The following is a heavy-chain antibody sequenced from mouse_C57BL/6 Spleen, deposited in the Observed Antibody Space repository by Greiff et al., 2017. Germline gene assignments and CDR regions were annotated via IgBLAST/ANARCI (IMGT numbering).Heavy chain of an antibody. CDR2: INPNNGGT. CDR1: GYTFTDYY. J-gene: IGHJ4*01. D-gene: IGHD1-1*01. V-gene: IGHV1-26*01. CDR3: ARNRVYYGSSYDYAMDY. Sequence: VQLQQSGPELVKPGASVKISCKASGYTFTDYYMNWVKQSHGKSLEWIGDINPNNGGTSYNQKFKGKATLTVDKSSSTAYMELRSLTSEDSAVYYCARNRVYYGSSYDYAMDYWGQGTSVTVSS.